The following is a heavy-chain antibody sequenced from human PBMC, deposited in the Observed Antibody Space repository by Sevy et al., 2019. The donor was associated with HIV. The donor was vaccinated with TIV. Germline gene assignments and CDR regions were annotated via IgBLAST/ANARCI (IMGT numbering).Heavy chain of an antibody. D-gene: IGHD2-2*01. Sequence: SETLSLTCAVSGYSISSGYYWGWIRQPPGKGLEWIGSIYHSGSTYYNPSLKSRVTISVDTSKNQFSLKLSSVTAADTAVYYCARVLPIVVVPAAITGICNWFDPWGQGTLVTVSS. CDR3: ARVLPIVVVPAAITGICNWFDP. J-gene: IGHJ5*02. CDR1: GYSISSGYY. V-gene: IGHV4-38-2*01. CDR2: IYHSGST.